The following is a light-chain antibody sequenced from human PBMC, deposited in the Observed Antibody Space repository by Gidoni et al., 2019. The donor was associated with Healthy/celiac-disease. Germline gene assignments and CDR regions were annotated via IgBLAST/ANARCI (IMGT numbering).Light chain of an antibody. Sequence: DIQLTQSPSFLSAPVGDRVTIPCRASQGISSYLAWYQQKPGKAPKLLIYAASTLQSGVPSRFSGSGSGTEFTLTISSLQPEDFATYYCQQLNSYPRTFGQGTKVEIK. CDR1: QGISSY. CDR2: AAS. CDR3: QQLNSYPRT. V-gene: IGKV1-9*01. J-gene: IGKJ1*01.